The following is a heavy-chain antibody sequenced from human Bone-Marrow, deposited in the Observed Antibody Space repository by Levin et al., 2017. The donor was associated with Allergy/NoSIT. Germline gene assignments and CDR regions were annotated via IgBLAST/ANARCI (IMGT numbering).Heavy chain of an antibody. CDR3: TTDLIVVVVPATPRRDY. J-gene: IGHJ4*02. CDR2: IKSKTDGETT. CDR1: GFTFSNAW. Sequence: PGGSLRLSCAASGFTFSNAWMSWVRLAPGKGLEWVGRIKSKTDGETTDYAAPVKGRFTISRDDSKSTLYLQMNSLKTEDTAVYYCTTDLIVVVVPATPRRDYWGQGTLVTVSS. D-gene: IGHD2-15*01. V-gene: IGHV3-15*01.